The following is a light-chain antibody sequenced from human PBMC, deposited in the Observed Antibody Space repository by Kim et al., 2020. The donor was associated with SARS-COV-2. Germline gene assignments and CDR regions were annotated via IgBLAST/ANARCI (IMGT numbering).Light chain of an antibody. CDR1: TSVSNNK. J-gene: IGKJ1*01. CDR2: GAS. Sequence: SPGERAPLPCRASTSVSNNKFAWYQQKPGQAPRLLIYGASRRAIGIPDRFSGSGSGTEFTLTISRLEPEDFAVYYCQQYDGIPETFGQGTKVDIK. CDR3: QQYDGIPET. V-gene: IGKV3-20*01.